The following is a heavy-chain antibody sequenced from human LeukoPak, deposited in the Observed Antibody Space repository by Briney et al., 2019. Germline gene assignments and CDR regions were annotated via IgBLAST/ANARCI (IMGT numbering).Heavy chain of an antibody. J-gene: IGHJ5*02. D-gene: IGHD3-10*01. CDR1: GFTFSTYT. CDR2: MSSSGSMT. Sequence: GGSLRLSCAVSGFTFSTYTMNWVRQAPGKGLEWVSYMSSSGSMTWYADSVKGRFTISRDNAKNSLYLQMNSLRAEDTAVYYCARALATNVLLWFGEANWFDPWGQGTLVTVSS. V-gene: IGHV3-48*04. CDR3: ARALATNVLLWFGEANWFDP.